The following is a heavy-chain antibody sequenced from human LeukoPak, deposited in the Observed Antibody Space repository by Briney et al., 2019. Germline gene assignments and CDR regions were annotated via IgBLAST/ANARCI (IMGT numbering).Heavy chain of an antibody. CDR1: GYTLTSYD. D-gene: IGHD3-9*01. CDR2: MNPNSGRT. CDR3: ARDRGYDILTGSVIDY. J-gene: IGHJ4*02. Sequence: GASVKVYCKASGYTLTSYDINWVRQATGQGLEWMGWMNPNSGRTGYAQNFQGRITITRNTSISTAYMELSSLRSEDTAVYYCARDRGYDILTGSVIDYWGQGTLVTVSS. V-gene: IGHV1-8*01.